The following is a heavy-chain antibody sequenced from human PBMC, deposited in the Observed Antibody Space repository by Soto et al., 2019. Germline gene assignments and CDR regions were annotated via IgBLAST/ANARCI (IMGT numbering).Heavy chain of an antibody. CDR2: ISPRSGSA. Sequence: RASVKVSCKASGYTFTDYYIHWVRQAPGQGLEWMGRISPRSGSANYAQKFQGRVTMTRDTSTSTAYMELSSLRSEDTAVYYCARAYSGSSSYDYWGQGTLVTVSS. D-gene: IGHD1-26*01. CDR1: GYTFTDYY. CDR3: ARAYSGSSSYDY. J-gene: IGHJ4*02. V-gene: IGHV1-2*02.